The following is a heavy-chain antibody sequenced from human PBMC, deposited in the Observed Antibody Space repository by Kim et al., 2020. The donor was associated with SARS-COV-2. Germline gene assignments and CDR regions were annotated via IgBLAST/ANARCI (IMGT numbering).Heavy chain of an antibody. D-gene: IGHD6-19*01. CDR1: GGSISSSSYY. CDR3: ARVFLAVAGTFWFDP. V-gene: IGHV4-39*07. CDR2: IYYSGST. Sequence: SETLSLTCTVSGGSISSSSYYWGWIRQPPGKGLEWIGSIYYSGSTYYNPSLKSRVTISVDTSKNQFSLKLSSVTAADTAVYYCARVFLAVAGTFWFDPWGQGTLVTVSS. J-gene: IGHJ5*02.